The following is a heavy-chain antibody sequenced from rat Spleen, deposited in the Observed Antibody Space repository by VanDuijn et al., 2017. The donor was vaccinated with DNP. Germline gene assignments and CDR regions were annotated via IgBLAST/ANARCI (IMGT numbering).Heavy chain of an antibody. CDR3: VRRQLDY. D-gene: IGHD1-10*01. J-gene: IGHJ2*01. Sequence: EVQLVESGGGLVQPGRSLKLSCVAAAFTYTYYVIAWVRQATGKGLEWVASISNTGDNTYYSDSVKGRFSLSRDHAKSTLYLQMDSLRSEDTATYYCVRRQLDYWGQGVMVTVSS. CDR2: ISNTGDNT. CDR1: AFTYTYYV. V-gene: IGHV5-25*01.